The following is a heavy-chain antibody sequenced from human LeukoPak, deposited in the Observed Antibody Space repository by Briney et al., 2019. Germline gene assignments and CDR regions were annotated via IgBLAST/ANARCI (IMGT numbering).Heavy chain of an antibody. V-gene: IGHV3-53*01. Sequence: PGGSLRLSCAASGFTVSSNYMSWVRQAPGKGLERVSVIYSGGSTYYADSVKGRFTISRDNSKNTLYLQMNSLRAEDTAVYYCARSGGRDGYNFGYWGPGTLVTVSS. D-gene: IGHD5-24*01. CDR3: ARSGGRDGYNFGY. J-gene: IGHJ4*02. CDR1: GFTVSSNY. CDR2: IYSGGST.